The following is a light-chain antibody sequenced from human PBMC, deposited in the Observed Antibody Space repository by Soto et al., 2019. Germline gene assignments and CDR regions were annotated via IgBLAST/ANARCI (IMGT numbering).Light chain of an antibody. J-gene: IGKJ4*01. Sequence: DIRMTQSPSSLSASVGDRLTITCRASQDITTYLNWFQQKPGKAPELLIYAASNLQSAVPSRFSGSGSGTDFTLTISSLQPEDFATYYCQQTYRTPLTFGGGTKVEIK. CDR2: AAS. V-gene: IGKV1-39*01. CDR3: QQTYRTPLT. CDR1: QDITTY.